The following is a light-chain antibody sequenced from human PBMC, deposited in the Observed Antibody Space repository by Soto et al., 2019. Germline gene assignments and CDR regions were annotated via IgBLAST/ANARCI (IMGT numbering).Light chain of an antibody. CDR2: DAS. CDR3: QQYNSFSPYT. CDR1: QSISSW. Sequence: DIRMTQTPSTLSASVGDRGTITCRASQSISSWLAWYQQKPGIAPKLLIYDASSLKSGVPSRFSGSGSGTEFTLTISSLQPDDFATYYCQQYNSFSPYTFGQGTNLEIK. J-gene: IGKJ2*01. V-gene: IGKV1-5*01.